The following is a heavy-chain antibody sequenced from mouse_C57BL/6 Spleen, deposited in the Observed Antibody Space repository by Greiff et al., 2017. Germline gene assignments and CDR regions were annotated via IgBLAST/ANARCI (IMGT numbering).Heavy chain of an antibody. CDR1: GYTFTDYY. D-gene: IGHD2-5*01. CDR3: ARGSNYGDPYYFDY. Sequence: VQLQQSGAELVRPGASVKLSCKASGYTFTDYYINWVKQRPGQGLEWIARIYPGSGNTYYNAKFKGKATLTAEKSSSTAYMQLSSLTSEDSAVYFCARGSNYGDPYYFDYWGQGTTLTVSS. V-gene: IGHV1-76*01. CDR2: IYPGSGNT. J-gene: IGHJ2*01.